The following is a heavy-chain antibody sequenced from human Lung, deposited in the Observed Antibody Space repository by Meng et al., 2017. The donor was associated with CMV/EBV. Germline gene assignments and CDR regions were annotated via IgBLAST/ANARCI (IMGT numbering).Heavy chain of an antibody. Sequence: GGSLRLSCTASGFIFSDYSMSWVRQAPGKGLEWVSSISSSSIHIYYADSTKGRFTISRDNAKKSLYLQMNSLRAEDTAVYYCARGRGYCSSTNCYQNFDYXGQGXLVTVSS. CDR2: ISSSSIHI. CDR1: GFIFSDYS. V-gene: IGHV3-21*01. J-gene: IGHJ4*02. CDR3: ARGRGYCSSTNCYQNFDY. D-gene: IGHD2-2*01.